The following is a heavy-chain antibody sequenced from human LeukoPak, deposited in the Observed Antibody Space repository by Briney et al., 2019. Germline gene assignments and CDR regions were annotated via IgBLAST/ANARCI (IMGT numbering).Heavy chain of an antibody. CDR3: AKSLPRARYSGYEAGGAFDI. D-gene: IGHD5-12*01. Sequence: PGGSLRLSCAASGFTFSSYAMSWVRQAPGKGLEWVSAISGSGGSTYYADSVKGRFTISRDNSKNTLYLQMNSLRAEDTAVYYCAKSLPRARYSGYEAGGAFDIWGQGTMVTVSS. CDR1: GFTFSSYA. V-gene: IGHV3-23*01. CDR2: ISGSGGST. J-gene: IGHJ3*02.